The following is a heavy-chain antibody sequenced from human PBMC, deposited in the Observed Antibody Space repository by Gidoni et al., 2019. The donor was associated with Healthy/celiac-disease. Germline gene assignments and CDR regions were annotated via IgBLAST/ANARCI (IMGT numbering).Heavy chain of an antibody. CDR2: IYYSGST. CDR3: ARATGAVGGAFDI. V-gene: IGHV4-39*01. J-gene: IGHJ3*02. Sequence: QLQLQESGPGLVKPSETLSLTCTVSGGSISSSSYYWGWIRQPPGKGLEWIGSIYYSGSTYYNPSLKSRVTISVDTSKNQFSLKLSSVTAADTAVYYCARATGAVGGAFDIWGQGTMVTVSS. D-gene: IGHD7-27*01. CDR1: GGSISSSSYY.